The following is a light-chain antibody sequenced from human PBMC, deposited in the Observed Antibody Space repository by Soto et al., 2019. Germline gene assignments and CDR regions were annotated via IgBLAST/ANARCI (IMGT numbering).Light chain of an antibody. V-gene: IGKV3-11*01. Sequence: EIVLTQSPATLSLSPGERATLSCRASQNVGNYLAWYQQKPGQAPRLLIYDASNRATGIPARFSGSGSGTDFTLTISSLEPEDFAVYYCQQRSNWPPLTFGQGTRLEIK. CDR2: DAS. CDR1: QNVGNY. J-gene: IGKJ5*01. CDR3: QQRSNWPPLT.